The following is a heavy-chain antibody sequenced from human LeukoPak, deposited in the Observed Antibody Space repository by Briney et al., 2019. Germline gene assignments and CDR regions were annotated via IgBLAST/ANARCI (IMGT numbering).Heavy chain of an antibody. CDR2: ISAYNGNT. CDR1: GYAFTNYD. Sequence: ASVTVSFTSSGYAFTNYDISWVRQAPGQGLEWMGWISAYNGNTNYAQNLQGRVTMTTDTSTSTAYMELRSLTSDDTAVYYCARGPPLYYWGQGTLVTVSS. J-gene: IGHJ4*02. CDR3: ARGPPLYY. V-gene: IGHV1-18*01.